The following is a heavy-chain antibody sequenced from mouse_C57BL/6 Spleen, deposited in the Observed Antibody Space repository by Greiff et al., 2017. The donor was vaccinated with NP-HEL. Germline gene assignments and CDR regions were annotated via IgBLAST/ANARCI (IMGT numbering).Heavy chain of an antibody. CDR2: ISSGGDYI. CDR1: GFTFSSYA. J-gene: IGHJ4*01. Sequence: EVKLVESGEGLVKPGGSLKLSCAASGFTFSSYAMSWVRQTPEKRLEWVAYISSGGDYIYYADTVKGRFTISRDNARNTLYLQMSSLKSEDTAMYYCTRDSQTDYYAMDYLGQGTSVTVSS. CDR3: TRDSQTDYYAMDY. V-gene: IGHV5-9-1*02.